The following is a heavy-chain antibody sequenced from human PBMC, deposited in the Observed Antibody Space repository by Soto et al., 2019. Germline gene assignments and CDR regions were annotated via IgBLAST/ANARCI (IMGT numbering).Heavy chain of an antibody. J-gene: IGHJ6*02. CDR2: IYYSGST. Sequence: QVQLQESGPGLVKPSQTLSLTCTVSSGSISSGGYYWSWIRQHPGKGLEWIGYIYYSGSTYYNPSLRSRVTISVDTSKNQVCLKLSSVTAADTAVYYCARAYGDYGPGYYYGMDVWGQGTTVTVSS. CDR1: SGSISSGGYY. D-gene: IGHD4-17*01. V-gene: IGHV4-31*03. CDR3: ARAYGDYGPGYYYGMDV.